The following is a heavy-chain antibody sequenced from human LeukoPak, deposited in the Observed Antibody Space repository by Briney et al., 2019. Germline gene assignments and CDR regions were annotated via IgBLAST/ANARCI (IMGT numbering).Heavy chain of an antibody. CDR3: ARGYYYDSSGYYYEDY. CDR2: ISYDGSNK. J-gene: IGHJ4*02. CDR1: GFTFSSYA. V-gene: IGHV3-30*04. Sequence: PGRSLRLSCAASGFTFSSYAMHWVRQAPGKGLEWVAVISYDGSNKYYADSVKGRFTISRDNSKNTLYLQMNSLRAEDTAVYYCARGYYYDSSGYYYEDYWGQGTLVTVSS. D-gene: IGHD3-22*01.